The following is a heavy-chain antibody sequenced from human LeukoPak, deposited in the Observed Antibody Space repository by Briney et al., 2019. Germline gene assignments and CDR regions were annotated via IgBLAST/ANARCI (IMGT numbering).Heavy chain of an antibody. CDR2: IYTSGST. CDR3: ARELVVGATKVGGYYYMDV. J-gene: IGHJ6*03. CDR1: GGSISSYY. D-gene: IGHD1-26*01. V-gene: IGHV4-4*07. Sequence: SETLSLTCTVSGGSISSYYWSCIRQPAGKGLEWIGRIYTSGSTNYNPSLKSRVTMSVDTSKNQFSLKLSSVTAADTAVYYCARELVVGATKVGGYYYMDVWGKGTTVTVSS.